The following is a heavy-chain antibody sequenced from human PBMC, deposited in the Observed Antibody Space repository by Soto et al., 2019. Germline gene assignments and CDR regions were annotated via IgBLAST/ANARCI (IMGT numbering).Heavy chain of an antibody. V-gene: IGHV5-51*01. CDR1: GYSFTSYW. J-gene: IGHJ6*02. CDR2: IYPGDSDT. CDR3: ARYGVVVPAATSYYYYGMDV. D-gene: IGHD2-2*01. Sequence: PGESLKISCKGSGYSFTSYWIGWVRQMPGKGLEWMGIIYPGDSDTRYSPSFQGQVTISADKSISTAYLQWSSLKASDTAMYYCARYGVVVPAATSYYYYGMDVWGQGTTVTVS.